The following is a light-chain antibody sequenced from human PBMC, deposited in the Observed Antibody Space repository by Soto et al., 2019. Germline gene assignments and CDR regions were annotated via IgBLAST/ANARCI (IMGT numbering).Light chain of an antibody. V-gene: IGKV3-11*01. CDR1: QSVASY. CDR3: QQRRNWPLT. Sequence: EIVLTQSPATLSLSPGERATLSCRASQSVASYLAWYQQKPGQAPRLLIYDASNRATGIPARFSGSGSDTDFTLTISSLEPEDFVVYYCQQRRNWPLTFGGGTKVETK. CDR2: DAS. J-gene: IGKJ4*01.